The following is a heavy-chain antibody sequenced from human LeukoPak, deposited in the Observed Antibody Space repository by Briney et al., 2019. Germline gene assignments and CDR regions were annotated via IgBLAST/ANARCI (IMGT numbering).Heavy chain of an antibody. CDR2: ISGGGGST. CDR1: GFTFSSYA. V-gene: IGHV3-23*01. D-gene: IGHD2-2*01. Sequence: GGSLRLSCAASGFTFSSYAMSWVRQAPGKGLEWVSAISGGGGSTYYADSVKGRFTISRDNSKNTLYLQMNSLRAEDTAVYYCARSGDIVVVPAARGAFDIWGQGTMVTVSS. CDR3: ARSGDIVVVPAARGAFDI. J-gene: IGHJ3*02.